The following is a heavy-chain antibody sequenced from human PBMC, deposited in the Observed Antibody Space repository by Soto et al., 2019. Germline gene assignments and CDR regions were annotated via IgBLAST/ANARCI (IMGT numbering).Heavy chain of an antibody. V-gene: IGHV3-30-3*01. CDR3: ASETGTFYY. Sequence: PGGSLRLSCAASGFTFSSYAMHWVRQAPGKGLEWVAVISYDGSNKYYADSVKGRFTISRDNSKNTLYLQMNSLRAEDTAVYYCASETGTFYYWGQGTLVTVSS. D-gene: IGHD1-7*01. CDR2: ISYDGSNK. J-gene: IGHJ4*02. CDR1: GFTFSSYA.